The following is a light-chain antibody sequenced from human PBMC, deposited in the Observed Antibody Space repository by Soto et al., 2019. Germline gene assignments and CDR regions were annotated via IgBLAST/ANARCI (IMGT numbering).Light chain of an antibody. Sequence: QSALTQPASVSGSPGQSITISCTGTSSDIGAYNYVSWYQQLPGKAPRLMIYEVSNRPSGVSNRFSGSKSGNTASLTISGLQAEDEAEYYCSSYTNINTRACVFGTGTKVTVL. J-gene: IGLJ1*01. CDR2: EVS. CDR3: SSYTNINTRACV. CDR1: SSDIGAYNY. V-gene: IGLV2-14*03.